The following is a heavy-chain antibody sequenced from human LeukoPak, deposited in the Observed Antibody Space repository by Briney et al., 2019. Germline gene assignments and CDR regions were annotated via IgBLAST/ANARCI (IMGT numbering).Heavy chain of an antibody. CDR2: ISSSSSYI. Sequence: SGGSLRLSCAAPGFTFSSYSMNWVRQAPGKGLEWVSSISSSSSYIYYADSVKGRFTISRDNAKNSLYLQMNSLRAEDTAVYYCARDYYDYVWGSYRLFDYWGQGTLVTVSS. J-gene: IGHJ4*02. D-gene: IGHD3-16*02. V-gene: IGHV3-21*01. CDR3: ARDYYDYVWGSYRLFDY. CDR1: GFTFSSYS.